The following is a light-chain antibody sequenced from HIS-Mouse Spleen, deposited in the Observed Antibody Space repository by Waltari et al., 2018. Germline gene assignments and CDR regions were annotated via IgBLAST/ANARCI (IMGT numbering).Light chain of an antibody. Sequence: QSALTQPASVSWSPGQSITISCTGTSSDVGSYNLVSWYQQHPGKAPKLMIYEGSKRASGVSNRFSGSKSGNTASLTISGLQAEDEADYYCCSYAGSSTWVFGGGTKLTVL. CDR2: EGS. V-gene: IGLV2-23*01. J-gene: IGLJ3*02. CDR1: SSDVGSYNL. CDR3: CSYAGSSTWV.